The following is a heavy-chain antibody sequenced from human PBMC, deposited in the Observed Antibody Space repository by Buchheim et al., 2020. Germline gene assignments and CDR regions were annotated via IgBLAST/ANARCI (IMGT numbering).Heavy chain of an antibody. D-gene: IGHD3-16*02. CDR3: ARGRSITFGGVIAPSLDY. CDR2: IYHSGST. Sequence: QLQLQESGSGLVKPSQTLSLTCAVSGGSISSGGYSWSWIRQPPGKGLEWIGYIYHSGSTYYNPSLKSRDTISVDRAKNQLPLKLSSVTAADTAVYYCARGRSITFGGVIAPSLDYWGQGTL. CDR1: GGSISSGGYS. V-gene: IGHV4-30-2*01. J-gene: IGHJ4*02.